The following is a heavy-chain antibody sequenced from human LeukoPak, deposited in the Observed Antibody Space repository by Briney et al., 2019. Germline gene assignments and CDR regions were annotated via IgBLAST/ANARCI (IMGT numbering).Heavy chain of an antibody. V-gene: IGHV4-34*01. Sequence: SETLSLTCAVYGGSFSGYYWSWIRQPPRKGLEWIGEINHSGSTNYNPSLKSRVPISVDTSKNQFSLKLRSVPAADTAVYYCARGVVTTVVKSYFDYWGQGTLVTVSS. D-gene: IGHD4-23*01. CDR3: ARGVVTTVVKSYFDY. J-gene: IGHJ4*02. CDR2: INHSGST. CDR1: GGSFSGYY.